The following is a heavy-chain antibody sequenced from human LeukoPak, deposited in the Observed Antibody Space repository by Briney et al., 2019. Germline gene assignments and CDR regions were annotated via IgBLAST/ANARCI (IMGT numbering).Heavy chain of an antibody. CDR2: IYYSGST. CDR3: ARRRYWYSSRYFDL. V-gene: IGHV4-39*01. J-gene: IGHJ2*01. Sequence: SETLSLTCTVSGGSISSSSYYWGWIRQPPGKGLEWIGSIYYSGSTYYNPSLESRATISVDTSKNQFSLKLSSVTAADTAVYYCARRRYWYSSRYFDLWGRGTLVTVSS. CDR1: GGSISSSSYY. D-gene: IGHD6-13*01.